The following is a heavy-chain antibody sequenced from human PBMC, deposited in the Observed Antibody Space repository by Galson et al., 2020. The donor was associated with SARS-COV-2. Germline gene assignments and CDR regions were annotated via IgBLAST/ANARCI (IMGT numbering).Heavy chain of an antibody. CDR3: AKSALVEGLLRQREHAWFDP. J-gene: IGHJ5*02. Sequence: GESLKISCATSGFTFSDYAMTWVRQAPGKGLEWVSAISGSGGIEYSADSVRGRFTISRDNSKNTLYLQMNSLRAEDTAMYYCAKSALVEGLLRQREHAWFDPWGQGTLV. D-gene: IGHD3-3*01. V-gene: IGHV3-23*01. CDR2: ISGSGGIE. CDR1: GFTFSDYA.